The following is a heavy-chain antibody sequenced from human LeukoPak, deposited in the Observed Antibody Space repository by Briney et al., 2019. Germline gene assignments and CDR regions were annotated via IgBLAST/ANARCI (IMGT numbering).Heavy chain of an antibody. CDR3: ARSIAVAGRVTLYYYYYYMDV. J-gene: IGHJ6*03. D-gene: IGHD6-19*01. Sequence: SQTLSLTCAISGDSVSSNSAAWNWIRQSPSRGLEWLGRTYYRSKWYNDYAVSVKSRITINPDTSKNQFSLQLNSVTPEDTAVYYCARSIAVAGRVTLYYYYYYMDVWGKGTTVTVSS. CDR2: TYYRSKWYN. CDR1: GDSVSSNSAA. V-gene: IGHV6-1*01.